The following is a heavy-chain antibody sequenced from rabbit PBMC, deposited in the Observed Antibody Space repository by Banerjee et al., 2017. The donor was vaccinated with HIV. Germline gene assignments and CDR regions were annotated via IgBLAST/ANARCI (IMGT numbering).Heavy chain of an antibody. J-gene: IGHJ4*01. Sequence: QEQLEESGGDLVQPEGSLTLTCTASGFSFNSGYWICWVRQAPGKGLEWIACIYAGSSGTTYYASWAKGRFTISRSTSLNTVTLQMTSLTAADTATYFCARDLSSSGWSDFALWGQGTLVTVS. V-gene: IGHV1S45*01. CDR2: IYAGSSGTT. CDR1: GFSFNSGYW. D-gene: IGHD4-1*01. CDR3: ARDLSSSGWSDFAL.